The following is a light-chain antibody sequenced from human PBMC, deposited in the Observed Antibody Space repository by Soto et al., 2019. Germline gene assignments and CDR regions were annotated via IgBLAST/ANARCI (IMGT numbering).Light chain of an antibody. CDR2: DTS. CDR1: QSVSSS. V-gene: IGKV3-15*01. Sequence: EIVVTQSPATLSVSPGERVTLSCRASQSVSSSLAWYQQRPGQAPRLLIYDTSTRAAGISARFSGSGSGTECTHTSSSRQSEDVAVYYCQQYIDWPPGTFGQGTAVEIK. CDR3: QQYIDWPPGT. J-gene: IGKJ1*01.